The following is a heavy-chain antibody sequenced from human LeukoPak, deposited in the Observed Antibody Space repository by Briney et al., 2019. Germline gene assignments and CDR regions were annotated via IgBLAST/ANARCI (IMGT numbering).Heavy chain of an antibody. Sequence: SETLSLTCTVSGGSISSYYWSWIRQPPGKGLEWIGYIYYSGSTNYNPSLKSRVTISVDTSKNQFSLKLSSVTATDTAVYYCARGGLRGYFDYWGQGTLVTVSS. CDR3: ARGGLRGYFDY. J-gene: IGHJ4*02. V-gene: IGHV4-59*01. D-gene: IGHD4-17*01. CDR2: IYYSGST. CDR1: GGSISSYY.